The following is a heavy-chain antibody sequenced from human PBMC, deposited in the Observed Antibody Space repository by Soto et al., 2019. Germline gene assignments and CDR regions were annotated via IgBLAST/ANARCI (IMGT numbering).Heavy chain of an antibody. CDR2: IYYSGST. D-gene: IGHD6-13*01. V-gene: IGHV4-59*01. CDR3: ARVRLKQQLAPRKNYYYYMDV. Sequence: QVQLQESGPGLVKPSETLSLTCTVSGGSISSYYWSWIRQPPGKGLEWIGYIYYSGSTNYNPSLKSRVTIAVDTSKNQFSLKLSSVTAADTAVYYCARVRLKQQLAPRKNYYYYMDVWGKGTTVTVSS. CDR1: GGSISSYY. J-gene: IGHJ6*03.